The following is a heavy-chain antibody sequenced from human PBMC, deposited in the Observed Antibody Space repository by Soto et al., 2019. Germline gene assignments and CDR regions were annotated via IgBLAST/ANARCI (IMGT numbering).Heavy chain of an antibody. CDR3: ARDGSLYDSSGYYYLY. Sequence: SVKVSCKASGGTFSRYAISWVRQAPGQGLEWMGGIIPMFGKANYAQKFQGRVTITADEATSTGYMELRSLKSEDTAVYYCARDGSLYDSSGYYYLYWGQGTLVTVSS. CDR2: IIPMFGKA. D-gene: IGHD3-22*01. CDR1: GGTFSRYA. V-gene: IGHV1-69*13. J-gene: IGHJ4*02.